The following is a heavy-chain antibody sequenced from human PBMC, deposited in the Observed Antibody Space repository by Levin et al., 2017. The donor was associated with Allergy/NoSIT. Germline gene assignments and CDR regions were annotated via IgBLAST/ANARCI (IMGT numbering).Heavy chain of an antibody. D-gene: IGHD3-9*01. Sequence: GGSLRLSCAASGFTFNTYAMSWVRQAPGKGLEWVSSISGSGDSTYYADSVKGRFIISRDNSKNTVFLQMDSLRADDTALYFCAKGRKTGYKSSFYYYGMDVWGQGSTVIVSS. CDR2: ISGSGDST. CDR1: GFTFNTYA. CDR3: AKGRKTGYKSSFYYYGMDV. J-gene: IGHJ6*02. V-gene: IGHV3-23*01.